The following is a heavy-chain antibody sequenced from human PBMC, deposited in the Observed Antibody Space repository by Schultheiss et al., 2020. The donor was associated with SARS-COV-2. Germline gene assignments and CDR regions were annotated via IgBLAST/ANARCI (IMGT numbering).Heavy chain of an antibody. D-gene: IGHD6-19*01. J-gene: IGHJ4*02. V-gene: IGHV3-53*01. Sequence: GESLKISCAASGFNISSNYMSWVRQAPGKGLECVSVIYSGSRTYYADFVKGRFTISRDNSKNTLSLQMNSLRAEDTAVYYCVRVGYSNGWYREWGQGTLVTVSS. CDR3: VRVGYSNGWYRE. CDR2: IYSGSRT. CDR1: GFNISSNY.